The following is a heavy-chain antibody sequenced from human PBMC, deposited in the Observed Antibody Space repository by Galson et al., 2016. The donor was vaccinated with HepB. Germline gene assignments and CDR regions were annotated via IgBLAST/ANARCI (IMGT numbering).Heavy chain of an antibody. CDR2: MNPRDGGS. J-gene: IGHJ4*02. D-gene: IGHD3-3*01. V-gene: IGHV1-8*01. Sequence: SGYTFTSFDINWVRQVPGQGLEWMGWMNPRDGGSGSIQTFQGRVTLTRDTSTSTAYMELSRLTSDDSAIYFCTRARGSCFGVVPDYWGPGTLVSVSS. CDR1: GYTFTSFD. CDR3: TRARGSCFGVVPDY.